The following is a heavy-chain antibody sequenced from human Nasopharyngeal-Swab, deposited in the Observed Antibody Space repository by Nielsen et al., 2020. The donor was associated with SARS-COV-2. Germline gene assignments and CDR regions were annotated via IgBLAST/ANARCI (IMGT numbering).Heavy chain of an antibody. CDR1: GGSINSYY. V-gene: IGHV4-59*13. J-gene: IGHJ4*02. CDR3: ARGFDY. Sequence: SETLSLTCTVSGGSINSYYWSWIRQPPGKGLEWIGYIYCSGSTNYNPSLKSRVTISVDTSKNQFSLKLSSVTAADTAVYYCARGFDYWGQGTLVTVSS. CDR2: IYCSGST.